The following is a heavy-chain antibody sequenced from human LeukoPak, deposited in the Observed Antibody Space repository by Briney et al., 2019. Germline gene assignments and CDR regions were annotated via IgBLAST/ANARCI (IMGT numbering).Heavy chain of an antibody. CDR3: ARDYGYAFDT. CDR1: GFTFSGYT. Sequence: GGSLRLSCAASGFTFSGYTLNWVRQAPGKGLEWVSYISRTSDIVSYAGSVRGRFTISRDNAKNSLYLQMSSLRAEDTAVYYCARDYGYAFDTWGQGTMVTVSS. D-gene: IGHD3-16*01. J-gene: IGHJ3*02. V-gene: IGHV3-48*01. CDR2: ISRTSDIV.